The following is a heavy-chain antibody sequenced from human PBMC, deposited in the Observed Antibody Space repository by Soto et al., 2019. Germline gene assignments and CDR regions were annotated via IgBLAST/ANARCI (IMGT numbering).Heavy chain of an antibody. CDR3: AREIRLGELSSPYFDY. CDR1: GDSISSYY. V-gene: IGHV4-59*01. J-gene: IGHJ4*02. CDR2: ISHSGST. Sequence: SETLSLTCTFSGDSISSYYWSWIRQPPGKGLEWIGFISHSGSTNYSPSLKSRVTISVDTSKNHFFLKLSSVTAADTAVYYCAREIRLGELSSPYFDYWGQGTLVTVSS. D-gene: IGHD3-16*02.